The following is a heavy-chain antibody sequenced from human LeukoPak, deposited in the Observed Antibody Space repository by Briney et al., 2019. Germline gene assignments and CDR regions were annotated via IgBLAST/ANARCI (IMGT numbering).Heavy chain of an antibody. V-gene: IGHV1-18*01. J-gene: IGHJ4*02. CDR1: GYTFTSYG. CDR2: ISAYNGNT. Sequence: ASVKVSCKASGYTFTSYGISWVRQAPGQGLEWMGWISAYNGNTNYAQKLQGRVTMTTDTSTSTAYMELRSLRSDDTAVYYSAREGDCSGGSCYWETDYWGQGTLVTVSS. D-gene: IGHD2-15*01. CDR3: AREGDCSGGSCYWETDY.